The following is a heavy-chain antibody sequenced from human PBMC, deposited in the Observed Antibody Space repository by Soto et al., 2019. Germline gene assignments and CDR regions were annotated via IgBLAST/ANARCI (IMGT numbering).Heavy chain of an antibody. CDR2: ISYDGSNK. J-gene: IGHJ4*02. D-gene: IGHD2-8*01. Sequence: QVQLVESGGGVVQPGRSLRLSCAASGFTFSSYAMHWVRQAPGKGLEWVAVISYDGSNKYYADSVKGRFTISRDNSKNTLYLQMNSLRAEDTAVYYCAREGGFVLMVYPLDYWGQGTLVTVSS. CDR1: GFTFSSYA. CDR3: AREGGFVLMVYPLDY. V-gene: IGHV3-30-3*01.